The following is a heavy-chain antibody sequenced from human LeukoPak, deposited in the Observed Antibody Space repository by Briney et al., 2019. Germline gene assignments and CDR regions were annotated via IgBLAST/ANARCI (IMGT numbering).Heavy chain of an antibody. CDR2: IIPIFGTA. V-gene: IGHV1-69*13. J-gene: IGHJ4*02. CDR3: AREKEDGSGSYDY. D-gene: IGHD3-10*01. Sequence: SVKVSCKASGGTFSSYAISWVRQAPGQGLEWMGGIIPIFGTANYAQKFQGRVTITADESTSTAYMELSSLRSEDTAVYYCAREKEDGSGSYDYWGQGTLVTVSS. CDR1: GGTFSSYA.